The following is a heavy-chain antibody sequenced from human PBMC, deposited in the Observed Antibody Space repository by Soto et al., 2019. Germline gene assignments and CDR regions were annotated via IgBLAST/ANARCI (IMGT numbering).Heavy chain of an antibody. Sequence: QVQLVQSGAEVKNPGASVKVSCKASGYTFTRYGIGWARQAPGQGLEWMGWINTYNGNTNYAQNVQGRGNLTTDTAKSTDYMELRSLRSNDTAIYYCAMVDVYVTPSPQDVWGQGTTVIVSS. V-gene: IGHV1-18*01. CDR1: GYTFTRYG. J-gene: IGHJ6*02. CDR3: AMVDVYVTPSPQDV. CDR2: INTYNGNT. D-gene: IGHD3-16*01.